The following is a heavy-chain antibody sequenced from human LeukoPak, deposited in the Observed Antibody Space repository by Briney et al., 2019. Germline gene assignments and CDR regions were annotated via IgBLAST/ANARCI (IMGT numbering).Heavy chain of an antibody. J-gene: IGHJ3*02. CDR1: GFTFSSYG. D-gene: IGHD3-3*01. CDR2: ISYDGSNK. V-gene: IGHV3-30*18. CDR3: AKDPRGSYDFWSGPMI. Sequence: SGGSLRLSCAASGFTFSSYGMHWVRQAPGKGLEWVAVISYDGSNKYYADSVKGRFTISRDNSKNTLYLQMNSLRAEDTAVYYCAKDPRGSYDFWSGPMIWGQGTMVTVSS.